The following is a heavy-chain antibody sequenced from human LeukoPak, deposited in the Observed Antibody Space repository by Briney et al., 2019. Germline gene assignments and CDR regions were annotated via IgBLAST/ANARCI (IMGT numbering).Heavy chain of an antibody. V-gene: IGHV3-30*02. D-gene: IGHD3-22*01. CDR3: AKAMYYDYYFDY. CDR2: IRYDGSNK. J-gene: IGHJ4*02. Sequence: PGGSLRLSCAASGFTFSSYGMHWVRQAPDKGLEWVAFIRYDGSNKYYADSVKGRFTISRDNSKNTLYLQMNSLRAEDTAVYYCAKAMYYDYYFDYWGQGTLVTVSS. CDR1: GFTFSSYG.